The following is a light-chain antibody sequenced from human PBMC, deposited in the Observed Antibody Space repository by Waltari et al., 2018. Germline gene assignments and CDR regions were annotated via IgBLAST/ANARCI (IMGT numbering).Light chain of an antibody. J-gene: IGLJ2*01. CDR3: LSRDTSSTRL. CDR2: GQD. Sequence: SSELTQDPAVSVALGQTVRITCPGDSLRRNYESWYQQRPGQAPILVLYGQDNRPSVIPDRFSGSTSGNTASLTITGAQAEDEADYYCLSRDTSSTRLFGGGTRLTV. V-gene: IGLV3-19*01. CDR1: SLRRNY.